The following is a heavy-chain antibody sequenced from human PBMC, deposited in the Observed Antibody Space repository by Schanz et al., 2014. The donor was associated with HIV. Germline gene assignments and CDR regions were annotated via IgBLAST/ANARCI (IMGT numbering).Heavy chain of an antibody. CDR3: ARADYYGSGSYYKTYYYGMDV. V-gene: IGHV4-34*01. CDR2: ITHAGTS. D-gene: IGHD3-10*01. J-gene: IGHJ6*02. CDR1: GSSFNDYY. Sequence: QVRLPQWGAGLLKPSETLSLTCAVYGSSFNDYYWGWIRQAPGKGPEWIGEITHAGTSNYNPSLKSPLIMSVDTSQNQFSLKLSSVTAADTAVYYCARADYYGSGSYYKTYYYGMDVWGQGTTVTVSS.